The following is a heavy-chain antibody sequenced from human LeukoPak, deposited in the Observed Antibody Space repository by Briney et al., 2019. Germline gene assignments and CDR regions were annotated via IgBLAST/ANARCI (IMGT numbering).Heavy chain of an antibody. CDR1: GGAFSSYA. Sequence: ASVKVSCKASGGAFSSYAISWVRQAPGQGLEWMGWINPNSGGTNYAQKFQGRVTMTRDTSISTAYMELSRLRSDDTAVYYCARGQILYYDILTGYDYWGQGTLVTVSS. D-gene: IGHD3-9*01. CDR3: ARGQILYYDILTGYDY. V-gene: IGHV1-2*02. CDR2: INPNSGGT. J-gene: IGHJ4*02.